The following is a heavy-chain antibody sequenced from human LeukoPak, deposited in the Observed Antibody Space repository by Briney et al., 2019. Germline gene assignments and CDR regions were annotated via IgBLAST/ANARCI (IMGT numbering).Heavy chain of an antibody. CDR1: GFAFDDHG. CDR3: ARAPITSPFYFDY. Sequence: GGSLRLSCTASGFAFDDHGMSWVRQVPGKGLEWVSGINWNGGSTGYADPLRGRFTISRDDAKNSLYLQMDSLRAEDTALYYCARAPITSPFYFDYWGQGTLVTVSS. CDR2: INWNGGST. D-gene: IGHD2-2*01. J-gene: IGHJ4*02. V-gene: IGHV3-20*04.